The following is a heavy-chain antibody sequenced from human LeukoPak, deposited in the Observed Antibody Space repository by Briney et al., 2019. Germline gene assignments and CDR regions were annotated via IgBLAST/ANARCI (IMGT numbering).Heavy chain of an antibody. CDR2: IYHSGSI. CDR1: GGSISSSNW. J-gene: IGHJ3*02. D-gene: IGHD2-2*01. Sequence: SGTLSLTCAVSGGSISSSNWWSWVRQFPGKGLEWIGEIYHSGSINYSPSLKSRVTISVDTSKNQFSLKLSSVTAADTAVYYCARHHYCSSTSCYAVDAFDIWGQGTMVTVSS. V-gene: IGHV4-4*02. CDR3: ARHHYCSSTSCYAVDAFDI.